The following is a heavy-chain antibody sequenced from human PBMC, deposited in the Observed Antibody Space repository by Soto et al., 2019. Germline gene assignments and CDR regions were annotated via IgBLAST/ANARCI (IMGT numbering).Heavy chain of an antibody. D-gene: IGHD3-16*01. V-gene: IGHV2-5*02. CDR2: IYGDDGE. CDR1: GFSLSISGVG. CDR3: AHREGDDYVWGSYKAAFDV. Sequence: QITLKESGPTLVKPTQTLTLTCTFSGFSLSISGVGVGWIRQPPGKALEWLALIYGDDGERYTPSLKTRLTITKDTSKNQVVLTMTNMDPVDTATYYCAHREGDDYVWGSYKAAFDVWGQGTMVTVSS. J-gene: IGHJ3*01.